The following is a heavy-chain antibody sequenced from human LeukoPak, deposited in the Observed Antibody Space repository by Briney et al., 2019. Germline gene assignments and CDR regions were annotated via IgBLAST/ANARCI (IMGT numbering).Heavy chain of an antibody. J-gene: IGHJ4*02. D-gene: IGHD3-10*01. CDR3: ASYSDYYGSGSYSFDY. CDR1: GGSVSSGSYY. V-gene: IGHV4-61*01. Sequence: SETLSLTCTVSGGSVSSGSYYWSWIRQPPGKGLEWIGYIYYIGSTNYNPSLKSRVTISVDTSKNQFSLKLSSVTAADTAVYYCASYSDYYGSGSYSFDYWGQGTLVTVSS. CDR2: IYYIGST.